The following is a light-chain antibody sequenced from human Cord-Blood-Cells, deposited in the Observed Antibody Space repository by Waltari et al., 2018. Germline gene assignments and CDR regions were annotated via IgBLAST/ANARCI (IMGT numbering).Light chain of an antibody. Sequence: QSALTQPASVSGSPGQSITISCTGTSRDVGSSNIVSWYQQHPGKAPKLMIYEGSKRPSGVSNRFSGSKSGNTASLTISGLQAEDEADYYCCSYAGSVVFGGGTKLTVL. V-gene: IGLV2-23*01. J-gene: IGLJ2*01. CDR1: SRDVGSSNI. CDR2: EGS. CDR3: CSYAGSVV.